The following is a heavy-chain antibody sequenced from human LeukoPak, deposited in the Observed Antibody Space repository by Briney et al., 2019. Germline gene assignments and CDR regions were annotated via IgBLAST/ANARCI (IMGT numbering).Heavy chain of an antibody. CDR3: AKAGDIGYCSSTSCYADY. CDR1: GFTFSSSA. D-gene: IGHD2-2*01. J-gene: IGHJ4*02. V-gene: IGHV3-23*01. CDR2: ISGGGGST. Sequence: GGSLRLSCAASGFTFSSSAMSWVRQAPGKGLEWVSAISGGGGSTYYADSVKGRFTISRDNSKYTLYLQMNSLRAEDTAVYYCAKAGDIGYCSSTSCYADYWGQGTLVTVSS.